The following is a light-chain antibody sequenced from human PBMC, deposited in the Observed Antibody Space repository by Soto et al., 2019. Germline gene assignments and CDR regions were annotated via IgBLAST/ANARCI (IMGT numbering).Light chain of an antibody. CDR3: QQYNTYST. CDR1: QSVSSSY. CDR2: GAS. Sequence: EIVSTQSPGTLSLSPGERATLPCRASQSVSSSYLAWYQQKPGQAPRLLIYGASSRATGIPDRFSGSGSGTDFTLTISSLQPDDFATYYCQQYNTYSTFGQGTRLEIK. J-gene: IGKJ5*01. V-gene: IGKV3-20*01.